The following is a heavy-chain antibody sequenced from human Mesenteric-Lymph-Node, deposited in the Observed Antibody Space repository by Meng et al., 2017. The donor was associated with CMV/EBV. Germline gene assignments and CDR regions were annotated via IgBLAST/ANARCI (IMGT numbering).Heavy chain of an antibody. CDR1: GITLRSHA. D-gene: IGHD1-26*01. CDR3: AKSTPDHFDYYFGA. V-gene: IGHV3-23*03. J-gene: IGHJ5*02. CDR2: IYSGDGGT. Sequence: GESLKISCAASGITLRSHAMSLVRQAPGKGLEWVSVIYSGDGGTYYADSVKGRFTFSRDDFKNTLYVQMNSLGADDTAIYYCAKSTPDHFDYYFGARGQGTLVTVSS.